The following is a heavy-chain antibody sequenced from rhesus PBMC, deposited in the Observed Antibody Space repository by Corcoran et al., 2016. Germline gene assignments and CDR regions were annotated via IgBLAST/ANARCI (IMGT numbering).Heavy chain of an antibody. CDR3: ARNTVTTGWYFDL. J-gene: IGHJ2*01. V-gene: IGHV3-100*02. D-gene: IGHD4-23*01. Sequence: DVQLVESGGGLVKPGGSLRLSCVASGVTFSSHGIHWVRQAPGKGLEWVSAISESGATTYYADSVKGRFTISRDNAKNSVFLQMNSLRTEDTAVYFCARNTVTTGWYFDLWGPGTPITISS. CDR2: ISESGATT. CDR1: GVTFSSHG.